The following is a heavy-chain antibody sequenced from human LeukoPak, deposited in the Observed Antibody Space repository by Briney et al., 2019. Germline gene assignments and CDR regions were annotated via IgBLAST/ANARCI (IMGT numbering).Heavy chain of an antibody. V-gene: IGHV4-59*08. D-gene: IGHD1-26*01. CDR1: NGSISSYY. CDR3: ARHGGTLDYFDS. J-gene: IGHJ4*02. Sequence: SETLSLTCSVSNGSISSYYWSWIRQSPGKGLEWIGYIYYGGTTTYHPSLKRRVTISVDSPKHHFSLRLTSLTAADTALYYCARHGGTLDYFDSWGPGYLCIVSS. CDR2: IYYGGTT.